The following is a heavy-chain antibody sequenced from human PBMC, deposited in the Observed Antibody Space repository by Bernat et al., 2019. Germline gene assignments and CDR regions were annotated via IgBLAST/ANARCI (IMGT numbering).Heavy chain of an antibody. Sequence: VQLVESGGGVVQPGRSLRLSCAASGFTFSSYGMHWVRQAPGKGLEWVSAISASGDSSYYPGSVEGRFTISRDNSKSRLYLQMNSLRADDTAVYYCARDSGAGGDDLWGQGTLVTVSS. CDR1: GFTFSSYG. V-gene: IGHV3-23*04. D-gene: IGHD5-12*01. CDR2: ISASGDSS. J-gene: IGHJ5*02. CDR3: ARDSGAGGDDL.